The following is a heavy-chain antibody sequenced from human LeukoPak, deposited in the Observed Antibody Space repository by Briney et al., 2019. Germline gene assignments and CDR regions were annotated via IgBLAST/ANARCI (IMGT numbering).Heavy chain of an antibody. V-gene: IGHV1-8*02. Sequence: ASVKVSCKASGGTFSSYAISWVRQAPGQGLEWMGWMNPNSGNTGYAQKFQGRVTMTRNTSISTAYMELSSLRSEDTAVYYCARRVLLYDILTAYSRYYSSYMDVWGRGTTVTISS. CDR1: GGTFSSYA. D-gene: IGHD3-9*01. CDR3: ARRVLLYDILTAYSRYYSSYMDV. CDR2: MNPNSGNT. J-gene: IGHJ6*03.